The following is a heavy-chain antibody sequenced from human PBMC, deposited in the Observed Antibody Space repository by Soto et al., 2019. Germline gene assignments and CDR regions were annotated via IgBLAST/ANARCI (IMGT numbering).Heavy chain of an antibody. D-gene: IGHD2-2*01. CDR1: GYTFTSYY. V-gene: IGHV1-46*01. Sequence: QVQLVQSGAEVKKPGASVKVSCKASGYTFTSYYMHWVRQAPGQGLEWMGIINPSGGSTSYAQKSQGRATMTRATPPAPVYWGLNGLRSENTAVNYCAKDRLSSDSPGYSGMDVGAKGPRSPSP. J-gene: IGHJ6*02. CDR3: AKDRLSSDSPGYSGMDV. CDR2: INPSGGST.